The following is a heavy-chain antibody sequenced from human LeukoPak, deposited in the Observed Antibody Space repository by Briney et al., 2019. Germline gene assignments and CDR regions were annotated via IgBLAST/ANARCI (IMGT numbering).Heavy chain of an antibody. CDR3: ARERSGSGSTSYYYYMDV. D-gene: IGHD3-10*01. V-gene: IGHV4-59*01. CDR1: GGSISSYY. CDR2: IYYSGST. Sequence: PSETLSLTCTVSGGSISSYYWSWIRQPPGKGLEWIGYIYYSGSTNYNPSLKSRVTISVDTSKNQFSLKLSSVTAADTAVYYCARERSGSGSTSYYYYMDVWGKGTTVTVSS. J-gene: IGHJ6*03.